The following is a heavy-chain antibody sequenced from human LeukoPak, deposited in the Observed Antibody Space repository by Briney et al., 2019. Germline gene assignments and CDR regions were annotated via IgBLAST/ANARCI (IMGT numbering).Heavy chain of an antibody. Sequence: ASVKVSCKASGYTFTGYYMHWVRQAPGQGLEWMGWINPNSGGTNYAQKFQGRVTMTRDTSISTAYMELSRLRSDDTAVYYCARDLGGGIAAAGTVFWFDPWGQGTLVTVSS. J-gene: IGHJ5*02. CDR1: GYTFTGYY. CDR2: INPNSGGT. CDR3: ARDLGGGIAAAGTVFWFDP. V-gene: IGHV1-2*02. D-gene: IGHD6-13*01.